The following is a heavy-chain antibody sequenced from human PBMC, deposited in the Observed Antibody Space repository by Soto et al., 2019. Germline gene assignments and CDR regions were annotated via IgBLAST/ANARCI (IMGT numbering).Heavy chain of an antibody. V-gene: IGHV3-7*01. D-gene: IGHD3-10*01. CDR3: VAELSFGENWLFD. Sequence: GGSLRLSCVASGFTFSLFYMSWARQAPGKGLEWVANIKQDGSKTYYVDSVKGRFTISRDTAKNTLYLQLNSLKAEDTAVSAAVAELSFGENWLFD. J-gene: IGHJ4*01. CDR2: IKQDGSKT. CDR1: GFTFSLFY.